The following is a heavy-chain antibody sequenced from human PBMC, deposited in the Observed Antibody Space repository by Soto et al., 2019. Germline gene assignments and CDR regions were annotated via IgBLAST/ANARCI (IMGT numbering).Heavy chain of an antibody. V-gene: IGHV3-74*01. CDR2: INSDGSGT. CDR3: TRASRYTGTYSP. CDR1: GFTFRDYW. J-gene: IGHJ5*02. Sequence: GGSLRLSCAASGFTFRDYWIHWVRQVPGKGLVWVSSINSDGSGTSYADSVKGRFTISRDNANDTLFLQMTSLRAEDTAIYYWTRASRYTGTYSPWGQGTLVTVSS. D-gene: IGHD1-26*01.